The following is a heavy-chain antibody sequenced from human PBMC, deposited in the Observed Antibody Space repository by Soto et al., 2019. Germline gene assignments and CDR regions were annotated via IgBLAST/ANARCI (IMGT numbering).Heavy chain of an antibody. D-gene: IGHD3-10*01. V-gene: IGHV1-2*02. Sequence: EASVKVSCKTSGYTFTGQYVHWVRLAPGQGLEWLGCINPYSGTTNYGENFEGRVTVTRDTSLSTVYMELDRLRSDDTAVYFCARGQDMGTYSRVLAYWGQGTLVTVSS. CDR3: ARGQDMGTYSRVLAY. CDR1: GYTFTGQY. CDR2: INPYSGTT. J-gene: IGHJ4*02.